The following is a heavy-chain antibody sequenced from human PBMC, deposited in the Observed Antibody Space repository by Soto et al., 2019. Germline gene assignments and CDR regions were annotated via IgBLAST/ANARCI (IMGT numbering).Heavy chain of an antibody. CDR2: IYYSGST. Sequence: SETLSLTCTVSGGSVSSGSYYWSWIRQPPGKGLEWIGYIYYSGSTNYNPSLKSRVTISVDTSKNQFSLKLSSVTAADTAVYYCARGVHDFWSGYSPNYYYYGMDVWGQGTTVTVSS. J-gene: IGHJ6*02. V-gene: IGHV4-61*01. CDR3: ARGVHDFWSGYSPNYYYYGMDV. D-gene: IGHD3-3*01. CDR1: GGSVSSGSYY.